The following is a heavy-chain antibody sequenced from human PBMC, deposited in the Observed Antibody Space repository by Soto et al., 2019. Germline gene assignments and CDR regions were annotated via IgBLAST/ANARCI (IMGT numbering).Heavy chain of an antibody. CDR3: TTGLLRYFDWLLDYYYGMDV. Sequence: GGSLRLSCAASGFTFSNAWMNWVRQAPGKGLEWVGRIKSKTDGGTTDYAAPVKGRFTISRDDSKNTLYLQMNSLKTEDTAVYYCTTGLLRYFDWLLDYYYGMDVWGQGTTVTVSS. CDR1: GFTFSNAW. CDR2: IKSKTDGGTT. J-gene: IGHJ6*02. V-gene: IGHV3-15*07. D-gene: IGHD3-9*01.